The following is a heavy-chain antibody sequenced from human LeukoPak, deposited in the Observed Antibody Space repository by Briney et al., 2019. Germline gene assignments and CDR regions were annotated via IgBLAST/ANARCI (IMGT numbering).Heavy chain of an antibody. Sequence: SETLSLTCAVYGGSFSGYYWSWIRQPPGKGLEWIGEINHSGSTNYNPSLKSRVTISVDTSKNQFSLKLSSVTAADTAVYYCAREGRRFGAPYWGQGTLVTVSS. CDR3: AREGRRFGAPY. CDR1: GGSFSGYY. D-gene: IGHD3-10*01. J-gene: IGHJ4*02. V-gene: IGHV4-34*01. CDR2: INHSGST.